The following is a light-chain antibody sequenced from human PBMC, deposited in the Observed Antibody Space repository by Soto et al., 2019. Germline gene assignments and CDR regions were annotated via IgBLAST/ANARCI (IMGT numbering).Light chain of an antibody. CDR2: DAS. J-gene: IGKJ3*01. CDR1: QSVSSY. CDR3: QQRTNWPGFT. V-gene: IGKV3-11*01. Sequence: EIVLTQSPATLSLSPGERATLSFRASQSVSSYLAWYQQKPGQAPRLLIYDASNRATGIPARFIGSGSGTGFTLTISSLEPEDFAVYYCQQRTNWPGFTFGPGTKVDIK.